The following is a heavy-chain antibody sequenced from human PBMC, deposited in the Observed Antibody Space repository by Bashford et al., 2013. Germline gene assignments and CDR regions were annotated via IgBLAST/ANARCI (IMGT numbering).Heavy chain of an antibody. J-gene: IGHJ4*02. Sequence: RQAPGKGLEWVSYISTGGITIYYADSVKGRFTISRDNAKNSLYLQMNSLRAEDTAVYYCARDLKHGGIASWGQGTLVTVSS. V-gene: IGHV3-11*01. CDR2: ISTGGITI. D-gene: IGHD6-13*01. CDR3: ARDLKHGGIAS.